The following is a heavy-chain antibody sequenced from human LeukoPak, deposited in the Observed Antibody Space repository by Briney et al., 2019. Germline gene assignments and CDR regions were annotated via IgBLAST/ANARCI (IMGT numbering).Heavy chain of an antibody. J-gene: IGHJ4*02. Sequence: PSETLSLTCTVSGGSISSTSSYWSWIRQPPGKGLEWIGSVYYTGTTYYSPSLKSRLTISVDTSKYQFSLKVSSVTAADTAIYYCARRDKYGGNPVLDYWGQGTLVTVSS. V-gene: IGHV4-39*01. CDR1: GGSISSTSSY. CDR2: VYYTGTT. CDR3: ARRDKYGGNPVLDY. D-gene: IGHD4-23*01.